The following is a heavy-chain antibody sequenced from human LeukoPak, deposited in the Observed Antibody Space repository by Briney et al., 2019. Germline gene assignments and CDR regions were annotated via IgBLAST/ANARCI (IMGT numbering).Heavy chain of an antibody. V-gene: IGHV5-51*01. D-gene: IGHD3-22*01. CDR2: IYPGDSDT. CDR3: ARRRGSTMIVDWYFDL. J-gene: IGHJ2*01. Sequence: GESLKISCKGSRDSFTSYWIGWVRQMPGKGLEWMGIIYPGDSDTRYSPSFQGQVTISADKSISTAYLQWSSLKASDTAMYYCARRRGSTMIVDWYFDLWGRGTLVTVSS. CDR1: RDSFTSYW.